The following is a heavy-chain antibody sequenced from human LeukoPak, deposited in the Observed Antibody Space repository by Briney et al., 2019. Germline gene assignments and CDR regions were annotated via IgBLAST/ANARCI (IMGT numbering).Heavy chain of an antibody. CDR1: GFTFSNYG. CDR3: ARGFSSFDY. Sequence: QPGGSLRLACAASGFTFSNYGMNWVRQAPGKGLEWVSYISSSGNTRYYTDSVKGRFTISRDNAKNSLDLQMSSLRAEDTAVYYCARGFSSFDYWGQGTLVTVSS. V-gene: IGHV3-48*04. J-gene: IGHJ4*02. CDR2: ISSSGNTR.